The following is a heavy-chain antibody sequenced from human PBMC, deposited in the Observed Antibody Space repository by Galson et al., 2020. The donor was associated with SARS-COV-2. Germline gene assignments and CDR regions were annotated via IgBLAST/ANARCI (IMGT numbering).Heavy chain of an antibody. CDR1: GFTFVSYP. J-gene: IGHJ4*02. D-gene: IGHD3-16*02. Sequence: GGSLRLSCAPSGFTFVSYPMVWVRQAPGRGLEWVAVISYDGSSRYYADSVKGRFTISRDNSENMLYLQMNSLRAEDTAVYYCARDRYGDYWGQGTLVIVSS. CDR2: ISYDGSSR. CDR3: ARDRYGDY. V-gene: IGHV3-30*04.